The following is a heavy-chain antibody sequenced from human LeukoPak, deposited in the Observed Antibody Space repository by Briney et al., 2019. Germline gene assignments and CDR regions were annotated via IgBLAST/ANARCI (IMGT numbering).Heavy chain of an antibody. CDR3: AKDWGGRYYHSSGPIGLFDY. Sequence: GGSLRLSCAASGFTFSSYGMHWVRQAPGKGLEWVSFIRYDGSNKYYAYSVKGRFTISRDNSKNTLYMQMNSLRAEDTAVYYCAKDWGGRYYHSSGPIGLFDYWGKGNLVTVPS. J-gene: IGHJ4*02. CDR1: GFTFSSYG. V-gene: IGHV3-30*02. CDR2: IRYDGSNK. D-gene: IGHD3-22*01.